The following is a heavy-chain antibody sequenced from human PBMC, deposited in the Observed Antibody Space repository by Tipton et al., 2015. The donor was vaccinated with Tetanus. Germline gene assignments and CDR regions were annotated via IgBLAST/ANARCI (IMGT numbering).Heavy chain of an antibody. Sequence: TLSLTCTVSGSSISRSGHYWTWIRQPPGKEPEWVGYVYHSGATNYHPSLKSRLAISADTSKNRFSLNLRSVITADTAVYYCARANNDYPKKGPFDYWGQGILVIVSS. CDR2: VYHSGAT. V-gene: IGHV4-61*08. CDR3: ARANNDYPKKGPFDY. D-gene: IGHD5-12*01. CDR1: GSSISRSGHY. J-gene: IGHJ4*02.